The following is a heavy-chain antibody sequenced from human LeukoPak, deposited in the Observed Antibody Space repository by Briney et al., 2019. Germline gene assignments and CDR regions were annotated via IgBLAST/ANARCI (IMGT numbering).Heavy chain of an antibody. CDR3: ARRRTTGTTGYFDF. V-gene: IGHV4-4*09. CDR1: RGFIRTYY. D-gene: IGHD1-1*01. Sequence: SETLSLTCTCTRGFIRTYYWSWIRQPRGKGLEWIGYIYTSESTNYKPSLKSRITISVDTSKNHFSLMLSSVTAADTAFYYCARRRTTGTTGYFDFWGRGILVTVSS. CDR2: IYTSEST. J-gene: IGHJ4*02.